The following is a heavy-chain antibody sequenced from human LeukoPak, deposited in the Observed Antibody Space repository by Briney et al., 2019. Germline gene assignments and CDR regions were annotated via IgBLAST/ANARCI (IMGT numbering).Heavy chain of an antibody. D-gene: IGHD6-6*01. Sequence: PSETLSLTCTVSGGSIRSYYWSWIRQPPGKGLEWIGYMYYSGSTNYNPSLKSRVTISVDTSKNQFSLKLSSVTAADTAVYFCARGRSIGARRGAFDIWGQGTMVSVSS. CDR2: MYYSGST. J-gene: IGHJ3*02. CDR1: GGSIRSYY. CDR3: ARGRSIGARRGAFDI. V-gene: IGHV4-59*01.